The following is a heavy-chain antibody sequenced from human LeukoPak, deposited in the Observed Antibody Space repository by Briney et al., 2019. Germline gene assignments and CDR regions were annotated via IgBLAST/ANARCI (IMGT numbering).Heavy chain of an antibody. Sequence: GGSLRLSCAASGFTFSSYGMHWVRQAPGKGLEWVSSISSSSSYIYYADSVKGRFTISRDNAKNSLYLQMNSLRAEDTALYHCARGHGSYAPDYWGQGTLVTVSS. V-gene: IGHV3-21*04. CDR3: ARGHGSYAPDY. CDR1: GFTFSSYG. CDR2: ISSSSSYI. D-gene: IGHD1-26*01. J-gene: IGHJ4*02.